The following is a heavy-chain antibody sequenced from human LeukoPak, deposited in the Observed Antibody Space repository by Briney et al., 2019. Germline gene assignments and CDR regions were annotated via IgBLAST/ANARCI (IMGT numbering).Heavy chain of an antibody. CDR1: GGSINSGDYY. V-gene: IGHV4-30-4*01. CDR2: IYYSGST. CDR3: ARGFRYCSGGSCYPGVNWFDP. Sequence: SETLSLTCTISGGSINSGDYYWSWIRQPPGKGLEWIGYIYYSGSTYYNPSLKSRLTISVDTSKNQFSLKLSSVTAADTAVYYCARGFRYCSGGSCYPGVNWFDPWGQGTLVTVSS. J-gene: IGHJ5*02. D-gene: IGHD2-15*01.